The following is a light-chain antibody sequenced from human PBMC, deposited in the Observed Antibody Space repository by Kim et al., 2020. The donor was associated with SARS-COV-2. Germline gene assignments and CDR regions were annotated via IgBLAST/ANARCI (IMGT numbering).Light chain of an antibody. CDR3: CSYAGSSTVV. V-gene: IGLV2-23*02. Sequence: QSALTQPASVSGSPGQSITISCTGTSSDVGNYNLVSWYQQHPDKAPKLMIYEVTKRSSGVSNRFSGSKSGNTASLTISGLQAEDEADYYCCSYAGSSTVVFGGGTQLTVL. J-gene: IGLJ2*01. CDR1: SSDVGNYNL. CDR2: EVT.